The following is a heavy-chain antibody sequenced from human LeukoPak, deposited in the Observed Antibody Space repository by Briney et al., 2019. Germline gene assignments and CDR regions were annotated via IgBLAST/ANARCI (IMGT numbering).Heavy chain of an antibody. Sequence: PGRSLRLSCTASGFTFSIYGFHWVRQAPGKGLECVAFISEVGIHKYYADSVQGRFTISRDNAKNSLYLQMNSLRAEDTAVYYCARVVGVGVFGVVIEYYFDYWGQGTLVTVSS. CDR2: ISEVGIHK. J-gene: IGHJ4*02. CDR1: GFTFSIYG. CDR3: ARVVGVGVFGVVIEYYFDY. D-gene: IGHD3-3*01. V-gene: IGHV3-30-3*01.